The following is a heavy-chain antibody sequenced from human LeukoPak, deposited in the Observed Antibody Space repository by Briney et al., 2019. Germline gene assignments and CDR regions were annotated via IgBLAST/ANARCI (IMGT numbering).Heavy chain of an antibody. D-gene: IGHD3-3*01. Sequence: SETLSLTCTVSGGSISSYYWSWIRQPAGKGLEWIGRIYTSGSTNYNPSLKSRVTMSVDTSKNQFSLKLSSVTAADTAVYYCARDHYDFWSGPYWFDPWGQGTLVTVSS. J-gene: IGHJ5*02. V-gene: IGHV4-4*07. CDR3: ARDHYDFWSGPYWFDP. CDR1: GGSISSYY. CDR2: IYTSGST.